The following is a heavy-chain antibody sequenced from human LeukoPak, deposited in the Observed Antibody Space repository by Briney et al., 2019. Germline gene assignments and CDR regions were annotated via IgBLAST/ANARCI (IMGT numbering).Heavy chain of an antibody. CDR3: ARTGGSFYFYYYMDV. V-gene: IGHV4-38-2*02. CDR2: MFHSGST. CDR1: GYSITRGYF. D-gene: IGHD1-26*01. J-gene: IGHJ6*03. Sequence: PSETLSLTCTVSGYSITRGYFWGWIRQSPGKGLEWIASMFHSGSTYYNPSLKSRVTMSVDTSKNQFSLKLSSVTAADTAVYYCARTGGSFYFYYYMDVWGKGTTVTISS.